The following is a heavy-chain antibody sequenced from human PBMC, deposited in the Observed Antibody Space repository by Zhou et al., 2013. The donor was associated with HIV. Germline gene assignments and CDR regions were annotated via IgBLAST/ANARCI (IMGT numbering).Heavy chain of an antibody. CDR1: GYTFINYG. J-gene: IGHJ4*02. V-gene: IGHV1-18*01. CDR2: ISANNGNT. Sequence: QVQLVQSGAEVNKPGASVKVSCKASGYTFINYGITWVRQAPGQGLEWMGWISANNGNTKYAQRLQGRVSMTTDTSTSTAYMDLRRLRSDDTAVYYCAREGFDYWGQGTLVTVSS. CDR3: AREGFDY.